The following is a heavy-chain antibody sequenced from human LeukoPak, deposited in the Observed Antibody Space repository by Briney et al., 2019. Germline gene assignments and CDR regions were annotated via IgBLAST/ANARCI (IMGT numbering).Heavy chain of an antibody. CDR1: GFTFSTDT. Sequence: GGSLRLSCAASGFTFSTDTMSWVRQAPGKGLEWVSALSNSGGSGGTTYFADSVKGRFSISRDNSKSTLYLQLSSLTAEDTAVYYCAKAMSTDHYDSKGFYRVDFDSWGQGTLVTVSS. J-gene: IGHJ4*02. D-gene: IGHD3-22*01. V-gene: IGHV3-23*01. CDR2: LSNSGGSGGTT. CDR3: AKAMSTDHYDSKGFYRVDFDS.